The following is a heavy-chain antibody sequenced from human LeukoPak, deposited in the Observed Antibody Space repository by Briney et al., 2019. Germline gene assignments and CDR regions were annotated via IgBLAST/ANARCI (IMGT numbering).Heavy chain of an antibody. V-gene: IGHV3-23*01. Sequence: GGSLRLSCAASGFTLSSYAMSWVRQAPGKGLEWVSAISGSGGSTYYADSVKGRFTIPRDNSKNTLFLQMNSLRAADTAVYFCAKDAAVAGTFDAFDIWGQGTMVTVSS. CDR1: GFTLSSYA. CDR2: ISGSGGST. CDR3: AKDAAVAGTFDAFDI. J-gene: IGHJ3*02. D-gene: IGHD6-19*01.